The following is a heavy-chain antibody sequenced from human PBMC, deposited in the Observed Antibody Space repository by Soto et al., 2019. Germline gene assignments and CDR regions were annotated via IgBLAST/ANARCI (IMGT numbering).Heavy chain of an antibody. CDR3: ARDGYCCGGSCYFID. CDR2: IWYDGSNK. V-gene: IGHV3-33*01. D-gene: IGHD2-15*01. CDR1: GFTFSSYG. J-gene: IGHJ4*02. Sequence: GGSLRLSCAASGFTFSSYGMHWVRQAPGKGLEWVAVIWYDGSNKYYADSVKGRFTISRDNSKNRLYLQMNSLRAEDMAVYYCARDGYCCGGSCYFIDWGQGTLVTVSS.